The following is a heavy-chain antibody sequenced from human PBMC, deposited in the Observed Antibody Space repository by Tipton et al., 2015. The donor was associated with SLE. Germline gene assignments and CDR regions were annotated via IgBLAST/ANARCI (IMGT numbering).Heavy chain of an antibody. CDR1: GGSISSGSYY. D-gene: IGHD6-6*01. V-gene: IGHV4-39*01. J-gene: IGHJ4*02. Sequence: TLSLTCTVSGGSISSGSYYWSWIRQHPGKGLEWIGYIYYSGSTYYNPSLKSRVTISVDTSKNQFSLKLSSVTAADTAVYYCAGKTGITLYRSIAGDLSDYWGQGTLVTVSS. CDR3: AGKTGITLYRSIAGDLSDY. CDR2: IYYSGST.